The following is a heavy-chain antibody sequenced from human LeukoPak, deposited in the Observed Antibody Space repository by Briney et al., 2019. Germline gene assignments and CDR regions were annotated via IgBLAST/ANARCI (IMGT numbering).Heavy chain of an antibody. Sequence: GGSLRLSCAASGFTFSSSGMHWVRQAPGRGLEWVALISYEGTNEYYADSVRGRFTISRDNSKNTVYLQMNSLRAEDTAVYYCARDPGRYYDILTVYLSYYFDYWGQGTLVTVSS. CDR3: ARDPGRYYDILTVYLSYYFDY. D-gene: IGHD3-9*01. CDR2: ISYEGTNE. V-gene: IGHV3-30*03. CDR1: GFTFSSSG. J-gene: IGHJ4*02.